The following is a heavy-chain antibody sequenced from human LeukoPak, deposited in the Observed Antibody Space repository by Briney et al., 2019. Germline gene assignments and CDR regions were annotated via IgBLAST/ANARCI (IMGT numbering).Heavy chain of an antibody. CDR2: ISAYNGNT. D-gene: IGHD4-17*01. CDR1: GYTFTSYG. J-gene: IGHJ4*02. CDR3: ARSMVYGDPNYYFDY. Sequence: GASVKVSCKASGYTFTSYGISWVRQAPGQGLEWMGWISAYNGNTSYAQKLQGRVTMTTDTSTSTAYMELRSLRSDDTAVYYCARSMVYGDPNYYFDYWGQGTLVTVSS. V-gene: IGHV1-18*01.